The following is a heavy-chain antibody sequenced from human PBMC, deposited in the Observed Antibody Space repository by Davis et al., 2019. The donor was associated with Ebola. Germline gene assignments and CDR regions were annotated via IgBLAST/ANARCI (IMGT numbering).Heavy chain of an antibody. CDR2: ISQSGST. D-gene: IGHD3-3*01. CDR3: ASGTIFGVVRYYYYGMDV. J-gene: IGHJ6*02. V-gene: IGHV4-4*02. Sequence: MPSETLSLTCAVSGDSISSSNWWSWVRQPPGKGLEWIGEISQSGSTNYNPSLKSRVTISVDTSKNQFSLKLSSVTAADTAVYYCASGTIFGVVRYYYYGMDVWGQGTTVTVSS. CDR1: GDSISSSNW.